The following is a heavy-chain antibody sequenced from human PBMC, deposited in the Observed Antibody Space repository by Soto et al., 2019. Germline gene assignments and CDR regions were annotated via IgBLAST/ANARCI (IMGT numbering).Heavy chain of an antibody. Sequence: SETLSLTCAVYGGSFSGYYWSWIRQPPGKGLEWIGEINHSGSTNYNPSLKSRVTISVDTSKNQFSLKLSSVTAADTAVYYCARVVLWFGELWVDYWGQGTLVTVSS. CDR1: GGSFSGYY. CDR3: ARVVLWFGELWVDY. J-gene: IGHJ4*02. CDR2: INHSGST. D-gene: IGHD3-10*01. V-gene: IGHV4-34*01.